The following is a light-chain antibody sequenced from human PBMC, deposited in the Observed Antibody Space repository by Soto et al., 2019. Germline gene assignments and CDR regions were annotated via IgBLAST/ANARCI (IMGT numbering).Light chain of an antibody. V-gene: IGLV2-14*03. J-gene: IGLJ1*01. CDR3: SSYTSSSTLSTYV. CDR1: SSDVGGYNY. CDR2: DVS. Sequence: QSVLTQPASVSGSPGQSITISCTGTSSDVGGYNYVSWYQHHPGKAPKLMTYDVSNRPSGVSNRFSGSKSGNTASLIISGLQAEDEADYYCSSYTSSSTLSTYVFGTGTKLTVL.